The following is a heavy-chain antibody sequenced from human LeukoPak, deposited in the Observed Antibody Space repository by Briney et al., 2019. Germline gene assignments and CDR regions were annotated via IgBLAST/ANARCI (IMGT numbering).Heavy chain of an antibody. CDR1: GGSISSYY. D-gene: IGHD2/OR15-2a*01. CDR3: AREGPNSANDY. V-gene: IGHV4-59*12. J-gene: IGHJ4*02. CDR2: IDYSGST. Sequence: SETLSLTCTVSGGSISSYYWSWIRQPPGTGLEWIGYIDYSGSTNYNPSLKSRVTISVDTSKNQFSLKLSSVTAADTAVYYCAREGPNSANDYWGQGTLVTVSS.